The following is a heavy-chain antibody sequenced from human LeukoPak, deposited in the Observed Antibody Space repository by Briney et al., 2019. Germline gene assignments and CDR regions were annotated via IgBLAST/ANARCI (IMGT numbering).Heavy chain of an antibody. Sequence: SETLSLTCTVSGGSISSSSYYWGWLRQPPGKGLEWIGSIYYSGSTYYNPSLKSRVTISVDTSKNQFSLKLSSVTAADTAVYYCARNIAAAGIWSDPWGQETPVTVSA. CDR2: IYYSGST. J-gene: IGHJ5*02. V-gene: IGHV4-39*07. CDR3: ARNIAAAGIWSDP. D-gene: IGHD6-13*01. CDR1: GGSISSSSYY.